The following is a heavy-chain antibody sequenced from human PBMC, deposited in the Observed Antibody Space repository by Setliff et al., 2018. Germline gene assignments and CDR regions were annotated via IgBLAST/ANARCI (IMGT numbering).Heavy chain of an antibody. D-gene: IGHD3-22*01. V-gene: IGHV4-59*01. Sequence: SETLSLTCTVSGGSISSYYWGWIRQPPGKGLEWIGYIYYSGSTNYNPSLKSRVTISVDTSKNQFSLKLSSVTAADTAVYYCAREWNYYDSSGYGYAFDIWGQGTMVTVSS. CDR1: GGSISSYY. J-gene: IGHJ3*02. CDR2: IYYSGST. CDR3: AREWNYYDSSGYGYAFDI.